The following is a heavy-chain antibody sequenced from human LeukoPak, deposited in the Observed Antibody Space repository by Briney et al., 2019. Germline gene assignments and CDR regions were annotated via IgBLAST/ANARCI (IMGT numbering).Heavy chain of an antibody. CDR3: ARDRYSGSYYMDV. D-gene: IGHD1-26*01. V-gene: IGHV1-18*01. J-gene: IGHJ6*03. CDR1: GYTFNTYG. Sequence: ASVKVSCKASGYTFNTYGISWVRQAPGQGLEWMGWISDYNGNTRYAQNFQGRVTMTTDTSMSTAYMDLGSLRSDDTAVYYCARDRYSGSYYMDVWGKGTTVTVSS. CDR2: ISDYNGNT.